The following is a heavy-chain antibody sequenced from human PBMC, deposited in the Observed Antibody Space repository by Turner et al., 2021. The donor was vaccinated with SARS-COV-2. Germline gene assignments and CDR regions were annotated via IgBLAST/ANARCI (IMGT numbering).Heavy chain of an antibody. Sequence: QAKLVQSGAKVKNPGASAKVACRVPGYTLIELSMHWVRQAPGKGLEWMGGFDPEDAETIYAQKFQGRVTMTEDTSTDTAYMELSSLRSEDTAVYYCATGYAYCGGDCSIDYWGQGTLVTVSS. CDR1: GYTLIELS. V-gene: IGHV1-24*01. CDR3: ATGYAYCGGDCSIDY. D-gene: IGHD2-21*02. J-gene: IGHJ4*02. CDR2: FDPEDAET.